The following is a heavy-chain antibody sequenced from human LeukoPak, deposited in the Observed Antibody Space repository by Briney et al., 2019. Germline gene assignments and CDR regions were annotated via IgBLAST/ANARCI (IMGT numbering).Heavy chain of an antibody. CDR1: GGSFSGYY. CDR3: ARASHGWYFDL. Sequence: SETLSLTCAVYGGSFSGYYWNWIRQPPGKGLEWIGSIYYSGSTYYNPSLKSRVTISVDTSKNQFSLKLSSVTAAGTAVYYCARASHGWYFDLWGRGTLVTVSS. J-gene: IGHJ2*01. CDR2: IYYSGST. V-gene: IGHV4-34*01. D-gene: IGHD6-6*01.